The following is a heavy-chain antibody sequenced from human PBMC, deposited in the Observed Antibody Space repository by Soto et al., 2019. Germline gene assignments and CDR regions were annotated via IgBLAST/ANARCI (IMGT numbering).Heavy chain of an antibody. Sequence: EVQLVESGGGLVQPGGSLRLSCAASGFTFSSYSMNWVRQAPGKGLEWVSYISSSSSTIYYADSVKGQFTISRDNAKNSLYLQMNSLRDEDTAVYYCARDNSGGSYYYYYYYMDVWGKGTTVTVSS. CDR3: ARDNSGGSYYYYYYYMDV. J-gene: IGHJ6*03. CDR2: ISSSSSTI. D-gene: IGHD2-15*01. V-gene: IGHV3-48*02. CDR1: GFTFSSYS.